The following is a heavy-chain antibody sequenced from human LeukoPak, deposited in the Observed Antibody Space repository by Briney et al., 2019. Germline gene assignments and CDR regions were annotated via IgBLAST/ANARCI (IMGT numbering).Heavy chain of an antibody. J-gene: IGHJ3*02. D-gene: IGHD1-26*01. V-gene: IGHV1-2*02. CDR3: ARDEGAKIAFHI. CDR1: GYTFTGYY. Sequence: ASVKVSCKASGYTFTGYYIHWVRQAPGQGLEWMGWINRNSGDANYAQKFQGRVTMTRDTSISTAYMELSRLRSDDTAVYYCARDEGAKIAFHIWGQGTMVTVSS. CDR2: INRNSGDA.